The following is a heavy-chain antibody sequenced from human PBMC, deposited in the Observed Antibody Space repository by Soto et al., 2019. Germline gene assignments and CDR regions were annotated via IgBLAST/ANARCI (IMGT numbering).Heavy chain of an antibody. CDR3: ARDRSTMVRGAHDAFDI. D-gene: IGHD3-10*01. Sequence: GGSLRLSCAASGFTFSSYSMNWVRQAPGKGLEWVSYISSSSSTIYYADSVKGRFTISRDNAKNSLYLQMNSLRAEDTAVYYCARDRSTMVRGAHDAFDIWGQGTMVTVSS. J-gene: IGHJ3*02. CDR1: GFTFSSYS. CDR2: ISSSSSTI. V-gene: IGHV3-48*01.